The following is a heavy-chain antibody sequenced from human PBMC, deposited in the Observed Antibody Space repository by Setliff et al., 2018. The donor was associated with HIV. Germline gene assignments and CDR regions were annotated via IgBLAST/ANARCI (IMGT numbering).Heavy chain of an antibody. CDR2: IYHTGST. J-gene: IGHJ4*02. Sequence: PSETLSLTCTASGGSINSTSYYWGWIRQPPGNGLEWIGSIYHTGSTCYKPSLKSRVTISVDTSKNQFSRRLSSVAAGDTAVYYCARSIVPVASGYYYFEYWGQGTLVTVSS. D-gene: IGHD3-3*01. V-gene: IGHV4-39*01. CDR3: ARSIVPVASGYYYFEY. CDR1: GGSINSTSYY.